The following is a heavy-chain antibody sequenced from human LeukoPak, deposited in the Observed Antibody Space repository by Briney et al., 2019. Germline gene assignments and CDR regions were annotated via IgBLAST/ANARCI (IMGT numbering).Heavy chain of an antibody. V-gene: IGHV3-23*01. CDR2: ISASGDTT. CDR3: ARWGDYDFWNCYDNWFDP. J-gene: IGHJ5*02. CDR1: GFTFSNSA. Sequence: GGSLRLSCAASGFTFSNSAMTWVRQSPGKGLEWVSDISASGDTTHYADSVKGRFTISRDNSKDTLYLQMNGLRAEDTAVYYCARWGDYDFWNCYDNWFDPWGQGTLVTVSS. D-gene: IGHD3-3*01.